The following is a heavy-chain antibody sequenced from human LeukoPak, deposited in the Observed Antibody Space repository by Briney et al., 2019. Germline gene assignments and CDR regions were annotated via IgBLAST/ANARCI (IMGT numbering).Heavy chain of an antibody. CDR3: ARDEGDILTGYRQDNWFDP. CDR1: GFTVSGNY. D-gene: IGHD3-9*01. V-gene: IGHV3-53*04. Sequence: GGSLRLSCAVSGFTVSGNYMTWVRQAPERGLEWVSVIYPGGTTYYRDSVKGRFTISRHDSENMVYLRMDNLRPEDTAVYYCARDEGDILTGYRQDNWFDPWGQGTLVTVSS. CDR2: IYPGGTT. J-gene: IGHJ5*02.